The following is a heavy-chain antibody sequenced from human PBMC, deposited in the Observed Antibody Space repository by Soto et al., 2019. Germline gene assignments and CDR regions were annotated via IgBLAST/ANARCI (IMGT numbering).Heavy chain of an antibody. D-gene: IGHD3-3*01. V-gene: IGHV4-30-2*01. Sequence: QLQLQESGSGLVKPSQTLSLTCASSGGSISSGGYSWSWIRQPPGKGLEWIGYTYHSGSTYYNPSLKSRVTISVDRSKNQFSLKLSSVTAADTAVYYCARGPRFGRWGQGTLVTVSS. CDR3: ARGPRFGR. CDR2: TYHSGST. CDR1: GGSISSGGYS. J-gene: IGHJ4*02.